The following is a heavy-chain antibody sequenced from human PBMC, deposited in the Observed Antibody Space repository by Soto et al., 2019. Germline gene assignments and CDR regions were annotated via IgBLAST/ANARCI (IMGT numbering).Heavy chain of an antibody. J-gene: IGHJ6*03. V-gene: IGHV4-59*08. CDR1: GGSISSDY. CDR2: IFYSGST. D-gene: IGHD2-15*01. CDR3: ARSAVAYYYYMDV. Sequence: SETLSLTCTVSGGSISSDYWSWIRQPPGKGLEWIGYIFYSGSTDFNPSLKSRVTMSVDTSKNQFSLKLSSVTAADTAVYYCARSAVAYYYYMDVWGKGTTVTVSS.